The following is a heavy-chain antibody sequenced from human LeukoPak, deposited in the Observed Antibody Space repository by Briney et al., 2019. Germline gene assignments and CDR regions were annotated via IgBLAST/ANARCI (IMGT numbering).Heavy chain of an antibody. V-gene: IGHV3-21*01. D-gene: IGHD6-19*01. Sequence: GGSLRLSCAASGFTFSSYSMNWVRQAPGKGLEWVSSISSSSSYIYYADSVKGRFTISRDNSKNTLYLQMNSLRADDTAVYYCAKAGSSGSFDSWGQGTLVTVSS. J-gene: IGHJ4*02. CDR1: GFTFSSYS. CDR2: ISSSSSYI. CDR3: AKAGSSGSFDS.